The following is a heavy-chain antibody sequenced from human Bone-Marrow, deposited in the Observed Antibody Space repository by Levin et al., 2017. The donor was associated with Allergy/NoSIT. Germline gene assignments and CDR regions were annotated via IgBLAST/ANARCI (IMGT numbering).Heavy chain of an antibody. CDR3: ARLDKFGAVTS. CDR2: IYYSGST. CDR1: GGSISSASDY. V-gene: IGHV4-39*01. D-gene: IGHD1-26*01. J-gene: IGHJ5*02. Sequence: SETLSLTCTVSGGSISSASDYWGWIRQTPGKGLEWIGSIYYSGSTYDNPSLKSRVTISVDTSKNQFSLKVSSVTAADTAVYFCARLDKFGAVTSWGQGTLVTVSS.